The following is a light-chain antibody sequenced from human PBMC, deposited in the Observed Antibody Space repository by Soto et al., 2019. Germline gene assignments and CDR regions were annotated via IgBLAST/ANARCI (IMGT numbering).Light chain of an antibody. Sequence: GDRVTITCRASESIATWLAWYQQKPGQAPKLLIYDASRLESGVPSRFSGGGSGTELTLTISGLQPEDFATYYCHQYNSYFGPGTKLEI. CDR2: DAS. CDR3: HQYNSY. CDR1: ESIATW. J-gene: IGKJ2*01. V-gene: IGKV1-5*01.